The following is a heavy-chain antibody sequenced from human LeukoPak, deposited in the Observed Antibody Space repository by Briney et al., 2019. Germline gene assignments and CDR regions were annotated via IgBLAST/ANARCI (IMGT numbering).Heavy chain of an antibody. D-gene: IGHD6-13*01. CDR2: INPNSGGT. J-gene: IGHJ5*02. CDR1: GYTFTSNG. V-gene: IGHV1-2*04. CDR3: ARGGQQLGWFDP. Sequence: ASVKVSCKASGYTFTSNGINWVRQAPGQGLEWMGWINPNSGGTNYAQKFQGWVTMTRDTSISTAYMELSRLRSDDTAVYYCARGGQQLGWFDPWGQGTLVTVSS.